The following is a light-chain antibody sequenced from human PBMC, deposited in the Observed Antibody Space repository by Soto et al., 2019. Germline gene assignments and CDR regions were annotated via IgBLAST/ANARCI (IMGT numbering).Light chain of an antibody. Sequence: DIQMTQSPSSLSASVGDRVTITCQASQDISNYLNWYQQKPGKAPKLLNYDASNLETGVPSRFSGSGSGTDFTFTISSLQPEDIATYYCQQYDNLPCFGQGTRLEIK. V-gene: IGKV1-33*01. J-gene: IGKJ5*01. CDR2: DAS. CDR3: QQYDNLPC. CDR1: QDISNY.